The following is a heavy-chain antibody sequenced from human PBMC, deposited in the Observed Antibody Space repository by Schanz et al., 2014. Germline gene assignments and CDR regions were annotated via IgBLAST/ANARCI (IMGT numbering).Heavy chain of an antibody. D-gene: IGHD3-9*01. CDR3: AKAEYDILTDSYSRLDP. CDR2: ISAYNGNT. V-gene: IGHV1-18*01. Sequence: QIQLVQSGPEVKKPGASVKVSCKASGYTFTTYAMSWVRQAPGQGLEWVGWISAYNGNTKYPQKLQGRVTMTADTSTNTAYMELRSLRSDDTAVYYCAKAEYDILTDSYSRLDPWGQGTLVTVSS. CDR1: GYTFTTYA. J-gene: IGHJ5*02.